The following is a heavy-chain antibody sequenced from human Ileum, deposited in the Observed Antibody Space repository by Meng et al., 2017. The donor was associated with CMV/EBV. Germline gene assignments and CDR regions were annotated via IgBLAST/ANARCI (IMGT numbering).Heavy chain of an antibody. J-gene: IGHJ4*03. Sequence: ASAKVVCKASGYTFTGYYMHWVRQAPGQGLEWMGWISPNSGGSYYAQKFQGRVTMTRDTSISTAYMELSSLRSDDTAVYYSAGGYSYDTSGYSNMSDFWGQGTLVTVSS. D-gene: IGHD3-22*01. CDR2: ISPNSGGS. V-gene: IGHV1-2*02. CDR1: GYTFTGYY. CDR3: AGGYSYDTSGYSNMSDF.